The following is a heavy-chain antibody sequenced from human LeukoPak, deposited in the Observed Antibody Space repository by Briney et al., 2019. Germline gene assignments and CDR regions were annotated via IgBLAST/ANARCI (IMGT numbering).Heavy chain of an antibody. CDR1: GFTFSSCS. CDR3: ARDPHIAAAGTIFDY. V-gene: IGHV3-48*02. CDR2: ISSSSTTR. D-gene: IGHD6-13*01. J-gene: IGHJ4*02. Sequence: GGSLRLSCVVSGFTFSSCSMNWVRQAPGKGLEWVSYISSSSTTRYYADSVKGRFTISRDNAKNSLYLQMNSLRDEDSAVYYCARDPHIAAAGTIFDYWGQGTLDTVSS.